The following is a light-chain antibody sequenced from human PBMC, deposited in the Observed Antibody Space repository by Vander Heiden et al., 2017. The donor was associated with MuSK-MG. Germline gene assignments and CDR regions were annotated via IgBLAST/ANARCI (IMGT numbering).Light chain of an antibody. CDR3: QRRSGWGQT. J-gene: IGKJ1*01. V-gene: IGKV3-11*01. CDR1: QSVGTY. CDR2: DAS. Sequence: EIVLTQSPDSLSLSPGERATLSCRASQSVGTYLAWYQQIPGQAPRLLIFDASNRAAGTPVRFSASGSGTDFTLTISSLEPEDFAVYYCQRRSGWGQTFGQWSKVEIK.